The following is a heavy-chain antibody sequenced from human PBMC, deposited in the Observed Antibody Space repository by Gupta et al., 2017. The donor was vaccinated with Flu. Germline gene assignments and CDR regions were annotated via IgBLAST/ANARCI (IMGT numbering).Heavy chain of an antibody. CDR3: AKDTDFWSGPYYYYYGMDV. V-gene: IGHV3-30*18. CDR2: ISYDGSNK. CDR1: GFIFSSYG. D-gene: IGHD3-3*01. Sequence: QVQLVESGGGVVQPGRSLRLSCAASGFIFSSYGMHWVRQAPGKGLEWVAVISYDGSNKYYADSVKGRFTISRDNSKNTLYLEMNSLRAEDTAVYYCAKDTDFWSGPYYYYYGMDVWGQGTTVTVSS. J-gene: IGHJ6*02.